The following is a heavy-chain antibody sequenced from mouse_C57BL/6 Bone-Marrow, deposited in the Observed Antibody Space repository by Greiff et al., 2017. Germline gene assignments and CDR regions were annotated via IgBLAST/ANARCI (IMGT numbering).Heavy chain of an antibody. Sequence: QVQLQQSGPELVKPGASVKISCKASGYAFSSSWMNWVKQRPGKGLEWIGRIYPGDGDTNYNGKFKGKATLTADKSSSTAYMQLSSLTSEDSAVYFCARGGNHYWGQGTTLTVSS. J-gene: IGHJ2*01. CDR1: GYAFSSSW. V-gene: IGHV1-82*01. D-gene: IGHD2-1*01. CDR2: IYPGDGDT. CDR3: ARGGNHY.